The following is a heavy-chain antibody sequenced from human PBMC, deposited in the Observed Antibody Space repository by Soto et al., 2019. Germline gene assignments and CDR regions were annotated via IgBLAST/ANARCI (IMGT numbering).Heavy chain of an antibody. J-gene: IGHJ4*02. D-gene: IGHD3-22*01. CDR3: ATLNGLYYYDSSGYLDY. V-gene: IGHV3-23*01. CDR1: GFTFSSYA. Sequence: LRLSCAASGFTFSSYAMSWVRQAPGKGLEWVSAISGSGGSTYYADSVKGRFTISRDNSKNTLYLQMNSLRAEDTAVYYCATLNGLYYYDSSGYLDYWGQGTLVTVSS. CDR2: ISGSGGST.